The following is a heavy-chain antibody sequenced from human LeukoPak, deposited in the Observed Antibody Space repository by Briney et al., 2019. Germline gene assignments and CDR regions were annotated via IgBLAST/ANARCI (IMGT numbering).Heavy chain of an antibody. J-gene: IGHJ4*02. V-gene: IGHV3-9*03. CDR2: ISWNSGSI. CDR3: AKDWAHRDYGGNSGFDY. CDR1: GFTFDDYA. D-gene: IGHD4-23*01. Sequence: GGSLRLSCAASGFTFDDYAMHWVRQAPGKGLERVSGISWNSGSIGYADSVKGRFTISRDNAKNSLYLQMNSLRAEDMALYYCAKDWAHRDYGGNSGFDYWGQGTLVTVSS.